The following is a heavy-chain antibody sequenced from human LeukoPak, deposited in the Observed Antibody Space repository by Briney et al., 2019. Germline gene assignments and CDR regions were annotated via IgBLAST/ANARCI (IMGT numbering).Heavy chain of an antibody. Sequence: PSETLSLTCTVSGGSISSYYWSWIRQPPGKGLEWIGFIYYTGSTNYNPSLKSRVTISVDTSKDQFSLKLSSVTAADTAVYYCACHGSWYPNFDYWGQGTLVTVSS. V-gene: IGHV4-59*01. J-gene: IGHJ4*02. CDR3: ACHGSWYPNFDY. CDR2: IYYTGST. D-gene: IGHD6-13*01. CDR1: GGSISSYY.